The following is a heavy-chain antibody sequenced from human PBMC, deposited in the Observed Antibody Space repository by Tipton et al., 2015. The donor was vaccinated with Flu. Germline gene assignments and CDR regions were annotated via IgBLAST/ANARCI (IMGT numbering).Heavy chain of an antibody. D-gene: IGHD3-22*01. CDR2: ISGHNGNT. J-gene: IGHJ1*01. Sequence: QLVQSGAEVKKPGASVKVSCKASGYTFSNYYISWVRQAPGQGLEWMGCISGHNGNTYYAQKFQGRVAMTTDTSTSTASMDLRTLTSDDTAVYYCARHKVTFTIIEVSLQHWGQGTLVTVSS. V-gene: IGHV1-18*01. CDR3: ARHKVTFTIIEVSLQH. CDR1: GYTFSNYY.